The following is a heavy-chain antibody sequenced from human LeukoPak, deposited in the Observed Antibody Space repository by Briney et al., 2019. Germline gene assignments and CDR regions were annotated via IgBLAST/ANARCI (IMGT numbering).Heavy chain of an antibody. D-gene: IGHD1-26*01. Sequence: SETLSLTCTVSGVSTNTYYFWSWVRQPPGEGLGWIGNVDYSGRTKYSPSLKSRVTISADTSKYQFSLDLNSVTAADTAVYYCATNIPTPTTSPPLGYWGQGALVIVSS. V-gene: IGHV4-59*08. J-gene: IGHJ4*02. CDR1: GVSTNTYY. CDR2: VDYSGRT. CDR3: ATNIPTPTTSPPLGY.